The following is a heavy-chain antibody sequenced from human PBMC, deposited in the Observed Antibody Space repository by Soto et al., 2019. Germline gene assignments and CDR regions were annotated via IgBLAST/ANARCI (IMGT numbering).Heavy chain of an antibody. CDR2: IYYSGST. D-gene: IGHD2-15*01. CDR3: ARCEDIVVVVAATQGWFDP. Sequence: SETLSLTCTVSGGSISSSSYYWGWIRQPPGKGLEWIGSIYYSGSTYYNPSLKSRVTISVDTSKNQFSLKLSSVTAADTAVYYCARCEDIVVVVAATQGWFDPWGQGTLVTVSS. V-gene: IGHV4-39*01. J-gene: IGHJ5*02. CDR1: GGSISSSSYY.